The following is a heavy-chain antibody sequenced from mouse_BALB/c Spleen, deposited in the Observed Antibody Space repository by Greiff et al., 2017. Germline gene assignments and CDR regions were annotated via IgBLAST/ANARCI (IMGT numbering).Heavy chain of an antibody. D-gene: IGHD3-3*01. Sequence: EVKLVESGGGLVQPGGSLRLSCATSGFTFSDFYMEWVRQPPGKRLEWIAASRNKANDYTADYSASVKGRFIVSRDTSQSILYLQMNALRAEDTAIYYCARDALGAPFAYWGQGTLVTVSA. V-gene: IGHV7-1*02. CDR3: ARDALGAPFAY. CDR1: GFTFSDFY. J-gene: IGHJ3*01. CDR2: SRNKANDYTA.